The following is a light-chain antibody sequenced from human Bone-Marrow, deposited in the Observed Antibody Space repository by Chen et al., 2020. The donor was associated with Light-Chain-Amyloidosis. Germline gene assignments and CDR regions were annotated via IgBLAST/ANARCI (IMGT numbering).Light chain of an antibody. CDR2: AVS. J-gene: IGLJ1*01. CDR1: SGDVGPYNY. V-gene: IGLV2-14*01. Sequence: QSALTQPASVSGSPGQSITISCTGTSGDVGPYNYVSWYQQHPGKAPKVMIYAVSNRPSGVSNRFSGSKSGNTASRTISGLQAEDEADCYCSSFTSSSSYVFGPGTKVTVL. CDR3: SSFTSSSSYV.